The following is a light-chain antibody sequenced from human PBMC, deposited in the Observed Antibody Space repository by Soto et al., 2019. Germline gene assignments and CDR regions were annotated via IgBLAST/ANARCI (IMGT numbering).Light chain of an antibody. CDR1: TGAVTNGHY. CDR3: LLSYNGPYV. CDR2: DTT. V-gene: IGLV7-46*01. J-gene: IGLJ1*01. Sequence: AVVNQEPSLTVSPGGTVTLTFCSSTGAVTNGHYPYWFQQKPGQAPRTLIYDTTNRHSWTPARFSGSLLGGKAALTLSGAQPEDEAEYYCLLSYNGPYVFGTGTKVTVL.